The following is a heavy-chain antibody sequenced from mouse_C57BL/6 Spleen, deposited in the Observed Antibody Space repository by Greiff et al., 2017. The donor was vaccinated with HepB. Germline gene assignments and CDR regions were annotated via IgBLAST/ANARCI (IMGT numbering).Heavy chain of an antibody. CDR3: TRGDYYGTFY. D-gene: IGHD1-1*01. Sequence: VKLQESGAELVRPGASVTLSCKASGYTFTDYEMHWVKQTPVHGLEWIGAIDPETGGTAYNQKFKGKAILTAVKSSSTAYMELRSLTSEDSAVYYCTRGDYYGTFYWGQGTLVTVSA. CDR2: IDPETGGT. CDR1: GYTFTDYE. V-gene: IGHV1-15*01. J-gene: IGHJ3*01.